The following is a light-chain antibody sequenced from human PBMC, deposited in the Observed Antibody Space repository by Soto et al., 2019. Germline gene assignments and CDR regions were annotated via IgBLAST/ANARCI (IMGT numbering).Light chain of an antibody. CDR1: QGISNY. CDR3: QKYKSATRK. V-gene: IGKV1-27*01. J-gene: IGKJ1*01. CDR2: AAS. Sequence: DIHMTHSPSSLSASVGDRFTVTCRASQGISNYLAWYQQKPGKVPKLLIYAASTLQSGVPSRFSGSGSGTDLPITIRSTQPEDVETYSCQKYKSATRKFGQRNKVDIK.